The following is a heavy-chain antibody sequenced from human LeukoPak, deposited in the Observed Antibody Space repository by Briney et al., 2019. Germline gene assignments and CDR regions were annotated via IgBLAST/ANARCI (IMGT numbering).Heavy chain of an antibody. V-gene: IGHV3-30*18. CDR2: ISYDGSNK. CDR3: AKDHGGIAI. J-gene: IGHJ3*02. Sequence: PGGSLRLSCAASGLTLGYYGIHWVGQAPGKGREWVAVISYDGSNKYYADSVKGRFTISRDNYKNTLYLQMNSLRAEDTAVYYCAKDHGGIAIWGQGTMVTVSS. D-gene: IGHD6-13*01. CDR1: GLTLGYYG.